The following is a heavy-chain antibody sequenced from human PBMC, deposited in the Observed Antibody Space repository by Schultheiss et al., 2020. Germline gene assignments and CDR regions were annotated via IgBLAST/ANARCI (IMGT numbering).Heavy chain of an antibody. V-gene: IGHV3-23*01. J-gene: IGHJ6*02. D-gene: IGHD2-2*02. CDR3: ARGYCSSTSCYTDYYGMDV. CDR1: GFTFSNAW. CDR2: ISGSGGST. Sequence: GGSLRLSCAASGFTFSNAWMSWVRQAPGKGLEWVSAISGSGGSTYYADSVKGRFTISRDNAKNTLYLQMNSLRAGDTAVYYCARGYCSSTSCYTDYYGMDVWGQGTTVTVSS.